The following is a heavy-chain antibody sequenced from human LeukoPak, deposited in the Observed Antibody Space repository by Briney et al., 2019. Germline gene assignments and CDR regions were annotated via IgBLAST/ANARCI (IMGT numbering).Heavy chain of an antibody. CDR1: GYTFTSNY. Sequence: ASVKSSCKASGYTFTSNYMHWVRHPPAQGLEWMGIINPSGGSTSYAQKFQGRVTMTRDTSTNTVYMELSSLRSEDTAVYYCARTGARRGEYYFDFGGRGTLVIVTS. J-gene: IGHJ4*02. CDR2: INPSGGST. V-gene: IGHV1-46*01. D-gene: IGHD7-27*01. CDR3: ARTGARRGEYYFDF.